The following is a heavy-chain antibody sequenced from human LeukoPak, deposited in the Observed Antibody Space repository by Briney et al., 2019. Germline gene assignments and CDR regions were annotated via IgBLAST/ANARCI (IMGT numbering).Heavy chain of an antibody. Sequence: PSETLSLTCTVSGGSISSYYWSWIRQPPGKGLEWIGYISYSGSTNYNPSLKSRVTISVDTSKNQFSLKLSSVTAADTAVYYCARATQPGYSYYYYMDVWGKGTTVTVSS. V-gene: IGHV4-59*01. CDR3: ARATQPGYSYYYYMDV. CDR1: GGSISSYY. CDR2: ISYSGST. D-gene: IGHD3-10*01. J-gene: IGHJ6*03.